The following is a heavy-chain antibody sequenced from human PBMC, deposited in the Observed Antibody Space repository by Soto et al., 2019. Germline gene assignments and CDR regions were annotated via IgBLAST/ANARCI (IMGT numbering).Heavy chain of an antibody. CDR3: AKERRGSGSYSYYYYGMDV. CDR2: ISGSGGST. D-gene: IGHD3-10*01. J-gene: IGHJ6*02. Sequence: GESLKISCAASGFTFSSYAMSWVRQAPGKGLEWVSAISGSGGSTYYADSVKGRFTISRDNSKNTLYLQMNSLRAEDTAVYYCAKERRGSGSYSYYYYGMDVWGQGTTVTVSS. V-gene: IGHV3-23*01. CDR1: GFTFSSYA.